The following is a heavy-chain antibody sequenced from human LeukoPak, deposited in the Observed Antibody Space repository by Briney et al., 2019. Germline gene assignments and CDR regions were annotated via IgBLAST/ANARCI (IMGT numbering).Heavy chain of an antibody. D-gene: IGHD3-22*01. CDR1: GGSISSHY. Sequence: SETLSLTCTVSGGSISSHYWSWIRQPPGKGLEWIGYIYYSGSTNYNPSLKSRVTISVDTSKNQFSLKLSSVTAADTAVYYCARNYYDCSGDHYYYFYYMDVWGKGTTVTVSS. CDR3: ARNYYDCSGDHYYYFYYMDV. V-gene: IGHV4-59*11. J-gene: IGHJ6*03. CDR2: IYYSGST.